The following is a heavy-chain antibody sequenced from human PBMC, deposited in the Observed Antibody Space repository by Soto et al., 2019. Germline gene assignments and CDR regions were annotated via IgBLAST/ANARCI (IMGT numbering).Heavy chain of an antibody. CDR3: ASPLLGNRWYLY. CDR2: ISSSSSTI. CDR1: GFTFSSYS. V-gene: IGHV3-48*02. J-gene: IGHJ4*02. Sequence: LRLSCAASGFTFSSYSMNWVRQAPGKGLEWVSYISSSSSTIYYADSVKGRFTISRDNAKNSLYLQMNSLRDEDTAVYFCASPLLGNRWYLYWGQGTLVTVSS. D-gene: IGHD6-13*01.